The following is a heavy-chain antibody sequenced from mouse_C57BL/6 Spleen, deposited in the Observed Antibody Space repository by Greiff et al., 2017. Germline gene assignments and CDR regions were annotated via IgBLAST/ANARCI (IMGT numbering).Heavy chain of an antibody. CDR1: GFTFSDYG. CDR2: ISSGSSTI. CDR3: ARVYYGSSLYYAMDY. V-gene: IGHV5-17*01. J-gene: IGHJ4*01. Sequence: EVQGVESGGGLVKPGGSLKLSCAASGFTFSDYGMHWVRQAPEKGLEWVAYISSGSSTIYYADTVKGRFTISRDNAKTTLFLQMTSLRSADTAMYYCARVYYGSSLYYAMDYWGQGTSVTVSS. D-gene: IGHD1-1*01.